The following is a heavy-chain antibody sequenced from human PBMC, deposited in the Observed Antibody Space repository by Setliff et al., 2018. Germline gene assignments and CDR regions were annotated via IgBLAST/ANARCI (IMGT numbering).Heavy chain of an antibody. CDR3: ARSPFPVDTVMVTTFDS. CDR2: TTPIFTTA. V-gene: IGHV1-69*13. J-gene: IGHJ4*02. Sequence: SVKVSCKTSRGPFSNYAISWVRQAPGQGLEWMGGTTPIFTTANYAQKFQGRVTITADESTSTAYMELSSLKSEDTAVYYCARSPFPVDTVMVTTFDSWGQGTLVTVSS. D-gene: IGHD5-18*01. CDR1: RGPFSNYA.